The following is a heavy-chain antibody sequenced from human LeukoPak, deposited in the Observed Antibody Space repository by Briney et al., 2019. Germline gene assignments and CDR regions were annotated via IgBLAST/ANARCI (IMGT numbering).Heavy chain of an antibody. J-gene: IGHJ4*01. Sequence: PGGSLRLSCAASGFTFSTDDMTWVRQAPGKGLEWVSTITGGGDNTYYADSVKGRFTISRDNSKNTVYLQMNSLRAEDTAVYYRTQGSWGDGWGQGTLVTVSS. CDR2: ITGGGDNT. CDR3: TQGSWGDG. V-gene: IGHV3-23*01. D-gene: IGHD7-27*01. CDR1: GFTFSTDD.